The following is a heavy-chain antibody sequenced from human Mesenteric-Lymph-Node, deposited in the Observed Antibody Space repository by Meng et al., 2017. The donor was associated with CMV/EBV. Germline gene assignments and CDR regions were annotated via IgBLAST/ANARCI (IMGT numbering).Heavy chain of an antibody. D-gene: IGHD2-2*01. CDR2: IRSGGTSI. Sequence: GGSLRLSCVASGFTFSSHDMNWVRQAPGKGLEWVSYIRSGGTSIYYADSVRGRFTISRDNSKNTLYLQMNSLRAEDTAVYYCAKLAYCSSTSCPLDFDYWGQGTLVTVSS. J-gene: IGHJ4*02. CDR1: GFTFSSHD. CDR3: AKLAYCSSTSCPLDFDY. V-gene: IGHV3-48*03.